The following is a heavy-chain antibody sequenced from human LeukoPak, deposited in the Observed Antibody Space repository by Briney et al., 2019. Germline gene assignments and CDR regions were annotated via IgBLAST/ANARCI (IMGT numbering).Heavy chain of an antibody. D-gene: IGHD6-19*01. CDR1: GDSISNYY. J-gene: IGHJ5*02. CDR3: ARGTAVAGT. Sequence: NPSETLSLTCTVSGDSISNYYWSWIRQPPGKGLEWIGYIYYSGSTNYNPSLKSRVTIPVDTSKNQFSLRLSSVTAADTAVYYCARGTAVAGTWGQGTLVTVSS. V-gene: IGHV4-59*01. CDR2: IYYSGST.